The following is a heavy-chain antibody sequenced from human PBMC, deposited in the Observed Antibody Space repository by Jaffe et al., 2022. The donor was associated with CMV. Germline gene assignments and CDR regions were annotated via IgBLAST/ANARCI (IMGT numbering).Heavy chain of an antibody. CDR2: ISWNSGSI. J-gene: IGHJ4*02. CDR1: GFTFDDYA. V-gene: IGHV3-9*01. CDR3: AKGEPGYSSSYYFDY. D-gene: IGHD6-19*01. Sequence: EVQLVESGGGLVQPGRSLRLSCAASGFTFDDYAMHWVRQAPGKGLEWVSGISWNSGSIGYADSVKGRFTISRDNAKNSLYLQMNSLRAEDTALYYCAKGEPGYSSSYYFDYWGQGTLVTVSS.